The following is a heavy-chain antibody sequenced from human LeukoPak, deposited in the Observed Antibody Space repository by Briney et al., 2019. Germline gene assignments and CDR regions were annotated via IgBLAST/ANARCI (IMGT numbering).Heavy chain of an antibody. J-gene: IGHJ4*02. Sequence: PSETLSLTCAVYGGSFSGYYWSWIRQPPGKGLEWIGEINHSGSTNYNPSLKSRVTISVDTSKNQFSLKLSSVTAADTAVYYCARRGAAGHIWGQGTLVTVSS. V-gene: IGHV4-34*01. CDR1: GGSFSGYY. CDR2: INHSGST. CDR3: ARRGAAGHI. D-gene: IGHD6-13*01.